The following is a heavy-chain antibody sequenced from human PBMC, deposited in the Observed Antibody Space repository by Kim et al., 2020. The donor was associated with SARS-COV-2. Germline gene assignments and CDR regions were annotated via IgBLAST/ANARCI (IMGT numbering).Heavy chain of an antibody. CDR3: ARSFSGSPSTFDY. CDR1: GGSISSSNW. J-gene: IGHJ4*02. V-gene: IGHV4-4*02. CDR2: IYHSGST. D-gene: IGHD3-10*01. Sequence: SETLSLTCAVSGGSISSSNWWSWVRQPPGKGLEWIGEIYHSGSTNYNPSLKSRVTISVDKSKNQFSLKLSSVTAADTAVYYCARSFSGSPSTFDYWGQGTLVTVSS.